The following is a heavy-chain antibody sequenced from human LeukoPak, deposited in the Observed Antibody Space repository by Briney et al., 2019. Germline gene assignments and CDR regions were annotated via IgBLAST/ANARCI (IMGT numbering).Heavy chain of an antibody. CDR1: GYTFTSYD. D-gene: IGHD2-2*02. V-gene: IGHV1-8*01. CDR3: ARGQIVVVPASIGPLRYYYYGMDV. Sequence: ASVKVSCKVSGYTFTSYDFNWVRQPTGPGLEWMGWMNPNSGNTGYAQKFQGRVTMNRNTSISTAYMELSSLRSEDTAVYYCARGQIVVVPASIGPLRYYYYGMDVWGQGTTVTVSS. J-gene: IGHJ6*02. CDR2: MNPNSGNT.